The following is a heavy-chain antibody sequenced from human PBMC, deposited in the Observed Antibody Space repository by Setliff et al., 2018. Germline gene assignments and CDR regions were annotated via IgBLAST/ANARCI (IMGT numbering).Heavy chain of an antibody. CDR2: LYHSGTT. V-gene: IGHV4-38-2*01. CDR3: ARMTGFLYTDV. CDR1: GFSLTSGYF. J-gene: IGHJ6*03. Sequence: TLSLTCAVSGFSLTSGYFWGWIRQPPGKGLEWIGSLYHSGTTYYNPSLKSRVTISVDTSKNQFSLKLSSVTAADTAVYYCARMTGFLYTDVWGKGTTVTVSS. D-gene: IGHD3-3*01.